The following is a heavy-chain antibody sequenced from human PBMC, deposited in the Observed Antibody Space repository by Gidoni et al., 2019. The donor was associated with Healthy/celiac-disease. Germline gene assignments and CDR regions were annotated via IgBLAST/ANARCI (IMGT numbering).Heavy chain of an antibody. Sequence: QVQLQQSGPGLVKPSQTLHLTCVISGDSASSNSVAWHWIRQSPSRGLEWLARTYYRSRWYNDYAVSVNGRITINQETSKNQFSLQVNSVTAEDTAVYYCARELYGAWFDPWGQGTLVSVSS. J-gene: IGHJ5*02. D-gene: IGHD3-3*01. V-gene: IGHV6-1*01. CDR2: TYYRSRWYN. CDR3: ARELYGAWFDP. CDR1: GDSASSNSVA.